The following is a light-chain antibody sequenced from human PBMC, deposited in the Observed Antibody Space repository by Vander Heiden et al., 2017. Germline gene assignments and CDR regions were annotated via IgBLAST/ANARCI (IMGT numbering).Light chain of an antibody. Sequence: SYELTQPPSVSVSPGQTASVTCSGDKLGDKYAHWYQQKPGQSPVLVIYDDGKRPSGIPERFSGSNSGNTATLTISGTQAMDEADYYCQAWDTNTVVFGGGTRLTVL. CDR1: KLGDKY. CDR2: DDG. J-gene: IGLJ2*01. V-gene: IGLV3-1*01. CDR3: QAWDTNTVV.